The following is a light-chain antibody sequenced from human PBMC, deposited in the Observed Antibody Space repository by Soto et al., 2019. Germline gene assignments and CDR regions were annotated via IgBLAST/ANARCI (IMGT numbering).Light chain of an antibody. Sequence: IQMTQFPATLTASVGDRVTITCRASQTTANWLAWYQQKTGKAPNVLIYDASSLGSGVPSRFSGSGSGTDFTLTISSLQPEDFATYYCQQSYSTPPVTVGPGTKVDIK. CDR3: QQSYSTPPVT. CDR2: DAS. CDR1: QTTANW. V-gene: IGKV1-39*01. J-gene: IGKJ3*01.